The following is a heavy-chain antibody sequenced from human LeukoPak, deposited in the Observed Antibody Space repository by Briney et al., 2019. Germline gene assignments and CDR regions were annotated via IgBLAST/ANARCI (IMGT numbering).Heavy chain of an antibody. V-gene: IGHV4-30-4*01. Sequence: SQTLSLTCTVSGASIRSGDYYWSWIRQPPGKGLEWIGYIYDSGSTYYNPSLKSRITISVDTSENRSSLKLSSVTATDTAVYYCARDCSGGSCYGAFDIWGQGTMVTVSS. D-gene: IGHD2-15*01. J-gene: IGHJ3*02. CDR1: GASIRSGDYY. CDR2: IYDSGST. CDR3: ARDCSGGSCYGAFDI.